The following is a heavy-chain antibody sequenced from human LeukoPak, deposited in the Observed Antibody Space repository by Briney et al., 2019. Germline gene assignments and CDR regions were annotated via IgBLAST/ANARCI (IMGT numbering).Heavy chain of an antibody. Sequence: PSETLSLTCAVYGGSFSGYYWSWIRQPPGKGLEWIGEINHSGSTNYNPSLKSRVTISVDTSKNQFSLKLSSVTTADTAVYYCARVGIAVAYGAFDIWGQGTMVTVSS. CDR3: ARVGIAVAYGAFDI. V-gene: IGHV4-34*01. D-gene: IGHD6-19*01. CDR1: GGSFSGYY. CDR2: INHSGST. J-gene: IGHJ3*02.